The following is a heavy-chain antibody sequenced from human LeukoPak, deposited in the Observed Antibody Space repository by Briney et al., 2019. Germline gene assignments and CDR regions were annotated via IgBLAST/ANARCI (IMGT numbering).Heavy chain of an antibody. D-gene: IGHD4-23*01. V-gene: IGHV3-74*01. CDR3: AKYSGTAGGNSSYLDH. CDR1: GFALRNYG. CDR2: IGGDGSVT. Sequence: GGSLRLSCAASGFALRNYGMHWGRQAPGKRLVWVPRIGGDGSVTNYADSVQGRFVSSRDNAKNTLNLQINSLRSEDTAAYSCAKYSGTAGGNSSYLDHWGQGTLVTVSS. J-gene: IGHJ4*02.